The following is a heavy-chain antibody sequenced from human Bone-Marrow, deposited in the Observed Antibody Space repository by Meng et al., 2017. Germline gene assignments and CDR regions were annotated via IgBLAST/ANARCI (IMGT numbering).Heavy chain of an antibody. D-gene: IGHD3-10*01. CDR2: TYYRSKWYN. J-gene: IGHJ6*02. V-gene: IGHV6-1*01. CDR3: ARDLLTMVRGVIPPPLYYYYYGMDV. Sequence: SQTLSLTCAISGDSVSSNSAAWNWIRQSPSRGLEWLGRTYYRSKWYNDYAVSVKSRITINPDTSKNQFSLQLNSVTPEDTAVYYCARDLLTMVRGVIPPPLYYYYYGMDVWGQGTTVTVSS. CDR1: GDSVSSNSAA.